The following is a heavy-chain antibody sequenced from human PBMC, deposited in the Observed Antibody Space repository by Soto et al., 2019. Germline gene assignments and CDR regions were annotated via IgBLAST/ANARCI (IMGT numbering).Heavy chain of an antibody. V-gene: IGHV3-30*03. CDR2: ISVDGTTK. CDR1: GFTFSSYG. Sequence: GGSLRLSCAASGFTFSSYGMHWVRQAPGKGLEWVATISVDGTTKYYADYVKGRFTISRDNSKNTLYLQMNSLRAEDTAVYYCARAYSYYYDSSGYRRGTGFDYWGQGTLVTVSS. D-gene: IGHD3-22*01. J-gene: IGHJ4*02. CDR3: ARAYSYYYDSSGYRRGTGFDY.